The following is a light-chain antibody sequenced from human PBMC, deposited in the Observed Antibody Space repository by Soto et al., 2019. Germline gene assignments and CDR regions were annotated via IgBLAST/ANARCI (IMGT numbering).Light chain of an antibody. CDR3: QQLNTYPIT. Sequence: AIQLTQSPSSLSASVGDRVTITCRASQGISSSLAWYQQKPGKAPNLLIYAASSLQSGVPSRFSGSGSGTDFTLTISSLQPEDFATYYCQQLNTYPITFGQGTRLEIK. V-gene: IGKV1-13*02. CDR2: AAS. CDR1: QGISSS. J-gene: IGKJ5*01.